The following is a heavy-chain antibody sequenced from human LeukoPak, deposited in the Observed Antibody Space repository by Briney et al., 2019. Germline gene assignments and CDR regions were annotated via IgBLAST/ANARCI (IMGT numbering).Heavy chain of an antibody. V-gene: IGHV1-18*04. J-gene: IGHJ5*02. CDR3: ARDGWSLGP. CDR1: RYTFTGYY. D-gene: IGHD2-8*01. CDR2: ISVYSGNT. Sequence: ASVKVSCKASRYTFTGYYMHWVRQAPGQGPEWMAWISVYSGNTEYAQKFQDRVTLTADTSTSTVYMELRSLRSDDTAVYYCARDGWSLGPWGQGTLVTVSS.